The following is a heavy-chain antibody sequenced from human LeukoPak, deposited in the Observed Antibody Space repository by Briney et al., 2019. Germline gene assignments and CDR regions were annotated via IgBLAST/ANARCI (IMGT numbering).Heavy chain of an antibody. CDR2: ISSSSSYI. CDR3: ARSSTVTRKGSWFDP. J-gene: IGHJ5*02. V-gene: IGHV3-21*01. Sequence: GRSLRLSCAASGFTFSSYSMNWVRQAPGKGLEWVSSISSSSSYIYYADSVKGRFTISRDNAKNSLYLQMNSLRAEDTAVYYCARSSTVTRKGSWFDPWGQGTLVTVSS. CDR1: GFTFSSYS. D-gene: IGHD4-17*01.